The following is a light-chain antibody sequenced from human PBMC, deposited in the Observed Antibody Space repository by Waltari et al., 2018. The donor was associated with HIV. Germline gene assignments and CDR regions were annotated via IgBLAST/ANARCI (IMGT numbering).Light chain of an antibody. V-gene: IGLV2-8*01. CDR3: SSYAGSNTLI. CDR2: EVT. J-gene: IGLJ2*01. CDR1: SSAVAAYTA. Sequence: QSALTQPPSASGSPGQSLTISCTGTSSAVAAYTAVSWYQHHPGKAPKLLLYEVTKRPSGVPDRFSGSKSDNTASLTVSGLQTEDEADYYCSSYAGSNTLIFGGGTKLTVL.